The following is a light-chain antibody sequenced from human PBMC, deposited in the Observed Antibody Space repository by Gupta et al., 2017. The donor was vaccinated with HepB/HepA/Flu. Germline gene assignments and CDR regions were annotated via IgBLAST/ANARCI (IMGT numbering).Light chain of an antibody. V-gene: IGLV2-8*01. J-gene: IGLJ1*01. CDR2: EVS. CDR3: RAYASSNNFV. CDR1: SSDVGGYNY. Sequence: QSAVTQPPSASGSPGQSVTISCTGTSSDVGGYNYVSWYQQHPGKAHKLMVYEVSKRPSGVPGRFSGSKSGNTASLTVSVHQEEEAADYYSRAYASSNNFVFGTGTKVTVL.